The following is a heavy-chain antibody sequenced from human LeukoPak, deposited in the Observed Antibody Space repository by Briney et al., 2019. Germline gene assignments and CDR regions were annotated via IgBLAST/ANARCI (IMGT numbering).Heavy chain of an antibody. J-gene: IGHJ4*02. CDR1: GFSIGTSGVG. Sequence: SGPTLVKPPETLTLTFSVSGFSIGTSGVGVGWIRQPPGKALEWLLFIYWDDDKRYSPSLKNRLSITKDTSKNQVVLTMTNMDPVDTATYYSAHRAIRSFAWDLGYFDYWGQGILVTVSS. D-gene: IGHD3-9*01. CDR3: AHRAIRSFAWDLGYFDY. CDR2: IYWDDDK. V-gene: IGHV2-5*02.